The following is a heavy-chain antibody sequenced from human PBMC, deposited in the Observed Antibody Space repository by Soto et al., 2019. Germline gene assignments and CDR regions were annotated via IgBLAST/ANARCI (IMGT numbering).Heavy chain of an antibody. CDR2: ISAYNGNT. V-gene: IGHV1-18*01. J-gene: IGHJ4*02. CDR1: GYTFTNFG. Sequence: QVQLVQSGAEVKKPGASVKVSCKTSGYTFTNFGLSWVRQAPGQGLEWMGWISAYNGNTNYAQNFQGRVTMTTDTSTSTALELRSLRSDDTAVYYCARRGTPIDYWGQGTLVTVSS. D-gene: IGHD3-16*01. CDR3: ARRGTPIDY.